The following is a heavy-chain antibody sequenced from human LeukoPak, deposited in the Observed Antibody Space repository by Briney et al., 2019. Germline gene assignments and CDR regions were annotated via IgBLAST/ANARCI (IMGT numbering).Heavy chain of an antibody. Sequence: SQTLSLTCTVSGGSISSGSYYWSWIRQPAGKGLEWIGRIYTSGSTNYNPSLKSRVTISVDTSKNQFSLKLSSVTAADTAVYYCARVIRGPGWFDPWGQGTLVTVSS. CDR2: IYTSGST. CDR1: GGSISSGSYY. V-gene: IGHV4-61*02. CDR3: ARVIRGPGWFDP. D-gene: IGHD3-10*01. J-gene: IGHJ5*02.